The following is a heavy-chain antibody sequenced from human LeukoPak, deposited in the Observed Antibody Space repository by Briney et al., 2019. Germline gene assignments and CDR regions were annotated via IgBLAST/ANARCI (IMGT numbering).Heavy chain of an antibody. Sequence: ASVTVSCKASGYTFTGYYMHWVRQAPGQGLEWMGWINPNSGGTNYAQKFQGRVTMTRDTSISTAYMELSRLRSDDTAVYYCARNQGAYSSGWQPYYYYGMDVWGQGTTVTVSS. CDR3: ARNQGAYSSGWQPYYYYGMDV. CDR2: INPNSGGT. J-gene: IGHJ6*02. CDR1: GYTFTGYY. V-gene: IGHV1-2*02. D-gene: IGHD6-19*01.